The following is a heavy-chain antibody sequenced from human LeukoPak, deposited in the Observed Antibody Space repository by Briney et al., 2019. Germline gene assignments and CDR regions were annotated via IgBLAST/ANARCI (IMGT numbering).Heavy chain of an antibody. D-gene: IGHD6-19*01. J-gene: IGHJ4*02. Sequence: ASAKVSCKASGGTLSSYAISWVRQAPGQGLEWMGGIIPIFGTANYAQKFQGRVTITADKSTSTAYMELSSLRSEDTAVYYCARARIAVAGTFDYWGQGTLVTVSS. V-gene: IGHV1-69*06. CDR3: ARARIAVAGTFDY. CDR1: GGTLSSYA. CDR2: IIPIFGTA.